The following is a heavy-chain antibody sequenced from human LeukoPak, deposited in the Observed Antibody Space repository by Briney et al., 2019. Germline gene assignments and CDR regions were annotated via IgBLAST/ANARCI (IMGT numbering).Heavy chain of an antibody. J-gene: IGHJ1*01. CDR3: ARAPSEIGGYYSEYFRY. D-gene: IGHD3-16*01. V-gene: IGHV3-74*01. Sequence: PGGSLRLSCAASGFTLSTYWKHWVRQAPGKGLVWVSRIKSDGSTNYADSVKGRFTISRDNAKNTVSLQMNSLRPEDTGVYYCARAPSEIGGYYSEYFRYWGQGALVTVSS. CDR1: GFTLSTYW. CDR2: IKSDGST.